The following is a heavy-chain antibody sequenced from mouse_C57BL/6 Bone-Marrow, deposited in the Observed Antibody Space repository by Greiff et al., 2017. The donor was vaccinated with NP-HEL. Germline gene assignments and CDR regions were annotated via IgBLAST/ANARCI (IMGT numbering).Heavy chain of an antibody. V-gene: IGHV1-54*01. D-gene: IGHD2-3*01. J-gene: IGHJ2*01. CDR1: GYAFTNYL. CDR3: ARRAVYDYFDY. Sequence: QVQLQQSGAELVRPGTSVKVSCKASGYAFTNYLIEWVKQRPGQGLEWIGVINPGSGGTNYNEKFKGKATLTADKSSSTAYMQLSSLTSEDSAVYFCARRAVYDYFDYWGQGTTLTVSS. CDR2: INPGSGGT.